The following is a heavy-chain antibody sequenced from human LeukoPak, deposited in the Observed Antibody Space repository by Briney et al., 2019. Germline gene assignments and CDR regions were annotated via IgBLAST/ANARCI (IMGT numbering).Heavy chain of an antibody. V-gene: IGHV3-48*01. CDR1: GFTFSTYA. J-gene: IGHJ4*02. CDR3: AREKYGDYVSDY. Sequence: GGSLRLSCAASGFTFSTYAMKWVRQAPGKGLEWISYISSSTNTIYYADSLKGRLTISRDNAKNSLYLQMNSLRAEDTAVYYCAREKYGDYVSDYWGQGTLVTVSS. D-gene: IGHD4-17*01. CDR2: ISSSTNTI.